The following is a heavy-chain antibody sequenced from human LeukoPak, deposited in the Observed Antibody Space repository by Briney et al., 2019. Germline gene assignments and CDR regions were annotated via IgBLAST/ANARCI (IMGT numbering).Heavy chain of an antibody. V-gene: IGHV4-59*12. D-gene: IGHD5-24*01. J-gene: IGHJ4*02. CDR3: AASRWLQFDY. CDR2: IYDSGST. Sequence: SETLSLTCTVSGGSISNYYWSWIRQPPGKGLEWIGYIYDSGSTNYNPSLKSRATISVDTSKNQFSLKLSSVTAADTAVYYCAASRWLQFDYWGQGTLVTV. CDR1: GGSISNYY.